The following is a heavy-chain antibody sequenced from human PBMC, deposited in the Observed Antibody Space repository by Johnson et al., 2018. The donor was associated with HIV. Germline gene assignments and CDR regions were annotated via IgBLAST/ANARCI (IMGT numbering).Heavy chain of an antibody. CDR1: GFTFNRYA. D-gene: IGHD6-19*01. V-gene: IGHV3-30*14. CDR2: ISYDGSDK. Sequence: QVQLVESGGGAVHPGTSLRLSCAASGFTFNRYAMHWVRQAPGKGLEWVSVISYDGSDKYHADSVKGRFTISRENAKNSLYLQMNSLRAGDTAVYYCARLERLGGLSRVLDMWGQGTMVTVSS. CDR3: ARLERLGGLSRVLDM. J-gene: IGHJ3*02.